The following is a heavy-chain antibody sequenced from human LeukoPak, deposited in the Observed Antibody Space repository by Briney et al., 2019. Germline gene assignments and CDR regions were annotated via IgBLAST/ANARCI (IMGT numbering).Heavy chain of an antibody. J-gene: IGHJ6*03. Sequence: ASVTVSCTASGGTFSSYAISWVRQAPGQGLEWMGGIIPIFGTANYAQKFQGRVTITTDESTSTAYMELSSLRSEDTAVYYCARGGYSGYGRQNYYYYYMDVWGKGTTVTVSS. CDR3: ARGGYSGYGRQNYYYYYMDV. V-gene: IGHV1-69*05. CDR2: IIPIFGTA. D-gene: IGHD5-12*01. CDR1: GGTFSSYA.